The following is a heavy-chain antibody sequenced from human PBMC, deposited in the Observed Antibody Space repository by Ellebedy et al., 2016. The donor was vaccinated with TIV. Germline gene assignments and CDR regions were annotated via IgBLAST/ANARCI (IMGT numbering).Heavy chain of an antibody. Sequence: GSLRLXCTVSGGSINNFYWSWVRQPPGKGLEWIGYIYYSGDTKYSSSLKGRVTMSVDTSKNQFSLKLSSVTAADTAVYYCARAGPTVTTLDLDSWGQGTLVTVSS. V-gene: IGHV4-59*01. J-gene: IGHJ4*02. D-gene: IGHD4-17*01. CDR2: IYYSGDT. CDR3: ARAGPTVTTLDLDS. CDR1: GGSINNFY.